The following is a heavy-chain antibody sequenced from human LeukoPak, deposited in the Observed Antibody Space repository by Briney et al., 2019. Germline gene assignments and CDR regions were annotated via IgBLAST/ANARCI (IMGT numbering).Heavy chain of an antibody. CDR3: ARDKDAFDI. CDR1: GGPVSSGSYY. V-gene: IGHV4-61*01. Sequence: YPSETLSLTCTVPGGPVSSGSYYWSWIRQPPGKGLEWIGYIYYSGSTNYNPSLKSRVTISVDTSKNQLSLKLSSVTAADTAVYYCARDKDAFDIWGQGTMVTVSS. CDR2: IYYSGST. J-gene: IGHJ3*02.